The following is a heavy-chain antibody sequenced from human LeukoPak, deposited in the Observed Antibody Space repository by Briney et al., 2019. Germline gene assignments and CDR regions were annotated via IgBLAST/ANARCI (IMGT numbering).Heavy chain of an antibody. D-gene: IGHD5-18*01. Sequence: SETLSLTCTVSGGSISSYYGSWIRHPPGEGLEWIGYMYYSGSTNYNPSLKSRVTISVNTSKNQFSLKLSSVTAADTAVYYCARGGGYSYGYYFDYWGQGTLVTVSS. V-gene: IGHV4-59*01. CDR1: GGSISSYY. CDR2: MYYSGST. CDR3: ARGGGYSYGYYFDY. J-gene: IGHJ4*02.